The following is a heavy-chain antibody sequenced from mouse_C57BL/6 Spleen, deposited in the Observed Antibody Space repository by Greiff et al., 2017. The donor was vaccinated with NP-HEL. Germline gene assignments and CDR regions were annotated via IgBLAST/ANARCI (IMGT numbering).Heavy chain of an antibody. V-gene: IGHV1-64*01. CDR1: GYTFTSYW. CDR3: AIDWDEKFAY. CDR2: IHPNSGST. D-gene: IGHD4-1*01. J-gene: IGHJ3*01. Sequence: QVQLQQSGAELVKPGASVKLSCKASGYTFTSYWMHWVKQRPGQGLEWIGMIHPNSGSTNYNEKFKSKATLTVDKSSSTAYMQLSSLTSEDSAVYYCAIDWDEKFAYWGQGTLVTVSA.